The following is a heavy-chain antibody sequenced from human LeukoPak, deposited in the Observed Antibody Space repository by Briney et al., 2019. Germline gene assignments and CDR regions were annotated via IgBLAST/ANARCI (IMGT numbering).Heavy chain of an antibody. CDR1: GGSISSHY. D-gene: IGHD4-23*01. J-gene: IGHJ6*03. V-gene: IGHV4-59*11. CDR3: ARSTPYYYYYYMDV. Sequence: SETLSLTCTVSGGSISSHYWSWIRQPPGKGLEWIGYIYYSGSTNYNPSLKSRVTISVDTSKNQFSLKLSSVTAADTAVYYCARSTPYYYYYYMDVWGKGTTVTVSS. CDR2: IYYSGST.